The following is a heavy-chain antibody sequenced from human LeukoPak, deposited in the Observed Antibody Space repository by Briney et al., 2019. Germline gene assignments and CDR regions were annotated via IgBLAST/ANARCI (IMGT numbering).Heavy chain of an antibody. CDR2: FDPEDGET. J-gene: IGHJ4*02. V-gene: IGHV1-24*01. D-gene: IGHD3-10*01. CDR1: GYTLTELS. CDR3: GTQASLLWFGELLTG. Sequence: ASVKVSCKVSGYTLTELSMHWVRQAPGKGLEWMGGFDPEDGETIYAQKFQGRVTMTEDTSTDTAYMELSSLRSEDTAVYYCGTQASLLWFGELLTGWGQGTLVTVSS.